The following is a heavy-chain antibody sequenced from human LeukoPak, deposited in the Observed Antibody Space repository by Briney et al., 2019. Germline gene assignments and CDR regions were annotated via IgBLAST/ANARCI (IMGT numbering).Heavy chain of an antibody. CDR2: IYKTGTT. CDR1: GDSIRSFY. J-gene: IGHJ4*02. CDR3: ARGGSGSYWPGFFDS. D-gene: IGHD3-10*01. V-gene: IGHV4-59*01. Sequence: SETLSLTCILSGDSIRSFYWSWIRQPPGKGPEWIGYIYKTGTTNYIPSLKSRLTISVDTSKNQFPLKLSSVTAADTAVYYCARGGSGSYWPGFFDSWGPGTLVTVSS.